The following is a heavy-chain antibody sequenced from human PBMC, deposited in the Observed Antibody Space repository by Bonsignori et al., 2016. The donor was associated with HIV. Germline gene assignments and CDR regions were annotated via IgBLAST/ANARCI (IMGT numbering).Heavy chain of an antibody. J-gene: IGHJ6*03. V-gene: IGHV4-59*01. Sequence: RQAPGKGLEWIGYIYYSGSTNYNPSLKSRVTISVDTSKNQFSLKLSSVTAADTAVYYCASSRTAAASGHYYYYYMDVWGKGTTVTVSS. CDR2: IYYSGST. D-gene: IGHD6-13*01. CDR3: ASSRTAAASGHYYYYYMDV.